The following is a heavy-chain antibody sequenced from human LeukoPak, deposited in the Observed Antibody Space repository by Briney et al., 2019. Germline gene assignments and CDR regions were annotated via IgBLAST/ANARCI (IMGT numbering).Heavy chain of an antibody. CDR3: ARDGRVWGATNRRYFDY. CDR2: IYTSGST. D-gene: IGHD1-26*01. Sequence: TLSLTCTVSGGSISSGSYYWSWIRQHAGKGLEWIGRIYTSGSTNYNPSLKSRVTISVDTSKNQFSLKLSSVTAADTAVYYCARDGRVWGATNRRYFDYWGQRTLVTVSS. V-gene: IGHV4-61*02. J-gene: IGHJ4*02. CDR1: GGSISSGSYY.